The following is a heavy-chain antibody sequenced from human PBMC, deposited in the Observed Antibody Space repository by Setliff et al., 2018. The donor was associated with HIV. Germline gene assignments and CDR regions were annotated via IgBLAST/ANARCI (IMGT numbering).Heavy chain of an antibody. CDR2: INPKDGST. CDR1: GYTFTTYY. CDR3: ARDSRDIVVVIAPEPEPYYYYGMDV. J-gene: IGHJ6*04. V-gene: IGHV1-46*01. D-gene: IGHD2-15*01. Sequence: ASVKVSCKTSGYTFTTYYIHWIRQAPGQGLEWMGIINPKDGSTNYAQNFQGRVTVTRDTSTSTVYMELSSLRSEDTAVYYCARDSRDIVVVIAPEPEPYYYYGMDVWGEGTTVTVSS.